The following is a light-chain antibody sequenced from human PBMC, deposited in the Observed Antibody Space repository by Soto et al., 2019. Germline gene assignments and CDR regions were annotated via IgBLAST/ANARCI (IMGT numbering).Light chain of an antibody. CDR2: AAS. J-gene: IGKJ1*01. V-gene: IGKV1-17*01. Sequence: DIQMTQSPSSLSSSVGDRVTITCRASQGIRKDLGWYQQKPGKAPKGLIFAASSLQSGVPSRFSGSGSGTEFTLTISGQQPEDSATYYCLQDNSYPWTFGQGTKVEIK. CDR1: QGIRKD. CDR3: LQDNSYPWT.